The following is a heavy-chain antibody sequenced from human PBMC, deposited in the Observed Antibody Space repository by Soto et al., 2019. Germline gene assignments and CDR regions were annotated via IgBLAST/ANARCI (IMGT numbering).Heavy chain of an antibody. V-gene: IGHV3-23*01. Sequence: LRLSCAAAGFTFSSYAMSWVRQAPGKGLEWVSAISGSGGSTCYADSVKGRFTISRDNSKNTLYLQMNSLRAEDTAVYYCAKDPDITWFDPWGQGTLVTVSS. CDR1: GFTFSSYA. CDR3: AKDPDITWFDP. J-gene: IGHJ5*02. D-gene: IGHD1-20*01. CDR2: ISGSGGST.